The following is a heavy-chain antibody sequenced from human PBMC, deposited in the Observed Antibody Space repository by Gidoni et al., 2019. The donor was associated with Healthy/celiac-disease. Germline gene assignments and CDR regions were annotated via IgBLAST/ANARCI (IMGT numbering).Heavy chain of an antibody. CDR2: INPSGGST. D-gene: IGHD3-22*01. CDR1: GSSFTSHY. V-gene: IGHV1-46*01. CDR3: ARDRTMRVVGGNWFDP. J-gene: IGHJ5*02. Sequence: QVLLVQSGAEVKKPGASVQVSCKPSGSSFTSHYLHWVRQAPGQGLEWLGIINPSGGSTSYEQKFQGRVTMTRDTSTSTVYMELSSLRSEDTAVYDCARDRTMRVVGGNWFDPWGQGTLVTVSS.